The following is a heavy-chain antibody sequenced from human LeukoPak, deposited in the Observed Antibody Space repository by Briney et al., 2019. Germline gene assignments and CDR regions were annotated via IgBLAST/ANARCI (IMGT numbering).Heavy chain of an antibody. D-gene: IGHD2-21*02. Sequence: GGSLRLSCAVSGFTFSSYSMNWVRQAPGKGLEWVSYISSSSSTIYYADSVKGRFTISRDNAKNSLYLQMNSLRAEDTAVYYCARSCGGDCYQMDYYYYMDVWGKGTTVTVSS. CDR1: GFTFSSYS. J-gene: IGHJ6*03. V-gene: IGHV3-48*01. CDR2: ISSSSSTI. CDR3: ARSCGGDCYQMDYYYYMDV.